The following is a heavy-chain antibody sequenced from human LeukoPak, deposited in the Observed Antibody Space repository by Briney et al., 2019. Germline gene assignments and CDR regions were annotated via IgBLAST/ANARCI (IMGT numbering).Heavy chain of an antibody. J-gene: IGHJ4*02. Sequence: SETLSLTCTASGASISDYYWSWVRQPPGKGLEWIGYIFYSGNTNYNPSLRSRVTISLDTSKNHFSLELSSVTAADTAVYYCARHRGGGNPDFDYWGQGTLVTVSS. CDR3: ARHRGGGNPDFDY. CDR2: IFYSGNT. V-gene: IGHV4-59*08. D-gene: IGHD4-23*01. CDR1: GASISDYY.